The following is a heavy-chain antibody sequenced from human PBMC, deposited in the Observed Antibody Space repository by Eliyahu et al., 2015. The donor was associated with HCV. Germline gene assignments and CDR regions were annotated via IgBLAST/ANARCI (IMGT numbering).Heavy chain of an antibody. V-gene: IGHV4-39*01. J-gene: IGHJ2*01. D-gene: IGHD2-15*01. CDR2: IYYNGIT. CDR1: GGSISSSGHY. CDR3: ARFRYCSGGSCPSWHFDL. Sequence: QLQLQESGPGLGKPSETLSLTCTVSGGSISSSGHYWGWIRQPPGKGLEWIGTIYYNGITYYNPSLKSRVTISVDTSRNQFSLKLSSVTAADTAVYYCARFRYCSGGSCPSWHFDLWGRGTLVTVSS.